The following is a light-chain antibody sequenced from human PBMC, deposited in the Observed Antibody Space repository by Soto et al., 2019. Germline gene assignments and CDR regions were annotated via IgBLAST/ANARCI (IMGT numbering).Light chain of an antibody. Sequence: DIQMTQSPTTLFASVGDRVTITCRASQSVRNWLAWYQQKPGRAPQLLIYDSSTLEPGVPSRFRGSGSGTEFTLTISSLQPDDFATYYCQQYNSYPWTFGQGSKVDIK. V-gene: IGKV1-5*01. J-gene: IGKJ1*01. CDR1: QSVRNW. CDR2: DSS. CDR3: QQYNSYPWT.